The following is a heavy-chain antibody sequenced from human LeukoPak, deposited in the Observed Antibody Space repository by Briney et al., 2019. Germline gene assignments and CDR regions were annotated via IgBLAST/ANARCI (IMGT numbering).Heavy chain of an antibody. CDR1: GYRSTSYW. V-gene: IGHV5-51*01. Sequence: GESLEISFQGSGYRSTSYWIGWVRQMPGKGLEWMGIIYPGDSDTRYSPSFQGQVTISADKSISTAYLQWSSLKASDTAMYYCARYVRRGYSGYDTYFDYWGQGTLVTVSS. CDR2: IYPGDSDT. J-gene: IGHJ4*02. CDR3: ARYVRRGYSGYDTYFDY. D-gene: IGHD5-12*01.